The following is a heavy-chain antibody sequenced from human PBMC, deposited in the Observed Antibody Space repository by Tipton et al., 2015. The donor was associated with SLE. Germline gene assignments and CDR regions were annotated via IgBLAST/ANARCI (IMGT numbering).Heavy chain of an antibody. Sequence: SLRLSCAASGLIFSTYGMGWVRQAPGKGLEWVSVFYSGVSSTFYADSVKGRFTISRDNSKNTLYLQMNSLRAEDTAVYYCAKDIVATTPIYGMDVWGQGTTVTVSS. J-gene: IGHJ6*02. CDR1: GLIFSTYG. V-gene: IGHV3-23*03. D-gene: IGHD5-12*01. CDR3: AKDIVATTPIYGMDV. CDR2: FYSGVSST.